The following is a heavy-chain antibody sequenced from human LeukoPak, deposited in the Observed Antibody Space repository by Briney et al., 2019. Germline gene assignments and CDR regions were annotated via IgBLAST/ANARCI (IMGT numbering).Heavy chain of an antibody. CDR1: GFTSTNYA. CDR3: ERSRQHSFDH. Sequence: GGSLRLSCAASGFTSTNYAMNWVRPDPGKGLEWASYISSRANSIYYAESVKGRFTISRDKAKNSLVFQMDSTRGNDNTGYYHERSRQHSFDHWGQGTLVTVSS. CDR2: ISSRANSI. V-gene: IGHV3-48*03. J-gene: IGHJ4*02.